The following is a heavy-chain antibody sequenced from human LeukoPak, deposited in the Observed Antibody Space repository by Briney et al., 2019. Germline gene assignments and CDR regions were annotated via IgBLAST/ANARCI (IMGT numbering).Heavy chain of an antibody. CDR3: AKDGRLGELVANGGMDV. D-gene: IGHD3-16*01. Sequence: GGSLRLSCAASGFTFSSYSMNWVRQAPGKGLEWVSGISWNSGSIGYADSVKGRFTISRDNAKNSLYLQMNSLRAEDTALYYCAKDGRLGELVANGGMDVWGQGTTVTVSS. CDR2: ISWNSGSI. V-gene: IGHV3-9*01. J-gene: IGHJ6*02. CDR1: GFTFSSYS.